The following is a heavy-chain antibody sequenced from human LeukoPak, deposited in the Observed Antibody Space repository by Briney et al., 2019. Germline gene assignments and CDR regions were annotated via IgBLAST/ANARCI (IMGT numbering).Heavy chain of an antibody. CDR1: GYSFTSYW. V-gene: IGHV5-51*01. CDR2: IYPGDSDT. Sequence: GASLKISCKGSGYSFTSYWIGWVRQLPGKGLEWMGIIYPGDSDTRYSPSFQGQVTISADRSISTAYLQWSSLKASDTAMYYCARLGKMATISPIDYWGQGTLVTVSS. J-gene: IGHJ4*02. CDR3: ARLGKMATISPIDY. D-gene: IGHD5-24*01.